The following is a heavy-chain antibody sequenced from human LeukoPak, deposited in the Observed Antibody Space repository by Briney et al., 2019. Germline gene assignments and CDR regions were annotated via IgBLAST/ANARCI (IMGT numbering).Heavy chain of an antibody. CDR1: GYTFTGYY. CDR3: AREADRAITIFGVAPNWFDP. D-gene: IGHD3-3*01. CDR2: INPNSGGT. Sequence: GASVKVSCKASGYTFTGYYMHWVRQAPGQGLEWMGWINPNSGGTNYAQKFQGRVTMTRGTSISTAYMELSRLRSDDTAVYYCAREADRAITIFGVAPNWFDPWGQGTLVTVSS. V-gene: IGHV1-2*02. J-gene: IGHJ5*02.